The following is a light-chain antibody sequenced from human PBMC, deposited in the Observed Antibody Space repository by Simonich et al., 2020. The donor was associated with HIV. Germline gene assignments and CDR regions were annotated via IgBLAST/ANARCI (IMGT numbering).Light chain of an antibody. CDR2: GTS. Sequence: EILMTQSPATLSVSPGERATLSCRASQSVSSNLAWYQQKPGQAPRLVIYGTSTRATCIPARFSGSGSGTEFTLTISSMQSEDFAVYYCQQYDNWPLTFGPGTKVDIK. J-gene: IGKJ3*01. CDR3: QQYDNWPLT. CDR1: QSVSSN. V-gene: IGKV3-15*01.